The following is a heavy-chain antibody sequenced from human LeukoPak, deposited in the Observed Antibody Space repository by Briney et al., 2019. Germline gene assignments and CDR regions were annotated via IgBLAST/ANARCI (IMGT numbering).Heavy chain of an antibody. V-gene: IGHV4-59*01. CDR3: ARVPASGWFFDY. J-gene: IGHJ4*02. CDR2: IYYSGST. CDR1: GGSISSYY. D-gene: IGHD6-19*01. Sequence: PSETLSLTCTVSGGSISSYYWSWIRQPPGKGLEWIGCIYYSGSTNYNPSLKSRVTISVDTSKNQISLKLSSVTAADTAVYYCARVPASGWFFDYWGQGTLVTVSS.